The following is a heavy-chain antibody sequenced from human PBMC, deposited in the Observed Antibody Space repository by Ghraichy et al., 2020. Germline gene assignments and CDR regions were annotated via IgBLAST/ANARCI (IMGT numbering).Heavy chain of an antibody. J-gene: IGHJ3*02. V-gene: IGHV3-21*01. CDR2: ISSSSSYI. D-gene: IGHD1-26*01. CDR1: GFTFSSYS. Sequence: GGSLRLSCAASGFTFSSYSMNWVRQAPGKGLEWVSSISSSSSYIYYADSVKGRFTISRDNAKNSLYLQMNSLRAEDTAVYYCARDDPFPRSSPFDIWGQGTMVTVSS. CDR3: ARDDPFPRSSPFDI.